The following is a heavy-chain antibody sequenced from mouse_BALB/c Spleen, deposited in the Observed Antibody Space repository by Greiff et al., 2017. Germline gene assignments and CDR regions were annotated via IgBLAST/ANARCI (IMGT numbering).Heavy chain of an antibody. V-gene: IGHV5-12-1*01. J-gene: IGHJ3*01. CDR1: GFAFSSYD. D-gene: IGHD2-4*01. CDR3: ARHLLYDFFAY. Sequence: DVKLVESGGGLVQPGGSLKLSCAASGFAFSSYDMSWVRQTPEKRLEWVAYISSGGGSTYYPDTVKGRFTISRDNAKNTLYLQMSSLKSEDTAMYYCARHLLYDFFAYWGQGTLVTVSA. CDR2: ISSGGGST.